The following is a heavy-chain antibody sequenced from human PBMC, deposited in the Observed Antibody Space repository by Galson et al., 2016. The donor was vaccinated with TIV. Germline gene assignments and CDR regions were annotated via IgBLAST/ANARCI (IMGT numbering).Heavy chain of an antibody. V-gene: IGHV2-70*11. J-gene: IGHJ6*03. CDR2: IDWVDDK. CDR1: GFSLSTSRMS. D-gene: IGHD3-10*01. Sequence: PALVKPTQTLTLTCTLSGFSLSTSRMSVSWIRQPPGKALEWLARIDWVDDKYYSTSLQTRLTISKDTSKNQVVLTMTHMDRVDTAKYYFARTLWVGDLSEFHYFYTDVWGTGTTVTVS. CDR3: ARTLWVGDLSEFHYFYTDV.